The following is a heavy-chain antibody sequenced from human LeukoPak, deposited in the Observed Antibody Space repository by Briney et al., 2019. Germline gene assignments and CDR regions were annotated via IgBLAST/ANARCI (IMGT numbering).Heavy chain of an antibody. D-gene: IGHD3-22*01. CDR1: GFTFSSYG. V-gene: IGHV3-30*02. J-gene: IGHJ4*02. Sequence: PGGSLRPSCAASGFTFSSYGMHWVRQAPGKGLEWVAFIRYDGSNKYYADSVKGRFTISRDNSKNTLYLQMNSLRAEDTAVYYCAKADSTKIKLYYYDSSGYLGDWGQGTLVTVSS. CDR3: AKADSTKIKLYYYDSSGYLGD. CDR2: IRYDGSNK.